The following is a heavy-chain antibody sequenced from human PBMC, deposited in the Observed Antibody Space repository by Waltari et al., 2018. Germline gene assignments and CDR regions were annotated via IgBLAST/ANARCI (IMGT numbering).Heavy chain of an antibody. CDR1: GYTFTGYY. Sequence: QVQLVQSGAEVKKPGASVKVSCKASGYTFTGYYMHWVRQAPGQGLEWMGWFNPNSGGTNYAQKFQGRVTMTRDTSISTAYMELSRLRSDDTAVYYCARDLVVVPAPTGGMDVWGQGTTVTVSS. CDR2: FNPNSGGT. J-gene: IGHJ6*02. D-gene: IGHD2-2*01. V-gene: IGHV1-2*02. CDR3: ARDLVVVPAPTGGMDV.